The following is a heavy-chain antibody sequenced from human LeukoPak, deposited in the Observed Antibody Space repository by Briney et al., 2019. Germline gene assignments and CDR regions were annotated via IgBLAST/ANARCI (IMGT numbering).Heavy chain of an antibody. Sequence: GGSLRLSCAASEFTFTSYELNWVRQAPGKGLEWVAVISYDGSNKYYADSVKGRFTISRDKSKNTLYLQMNSLRAEDTAVYYCARGKTYYYGSGSSDFDYWGQGTLVTVSS. J-gene: IGHJ4*02. CDR2: ISYDGSNK. D-gene: IGHD3-10*01. CDR1: EFTFTSYE. V-gene: IGHV3-30-3*01. CDR3: ARGKTYYYGSGSSDFDY.